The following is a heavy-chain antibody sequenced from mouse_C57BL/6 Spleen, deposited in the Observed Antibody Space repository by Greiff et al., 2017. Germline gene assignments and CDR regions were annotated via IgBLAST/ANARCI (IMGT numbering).Heavy chain of an antibody. CDR1: GYTFTSYW. CDR2: IDPSDSET. CDR3: ARGGNYYYAMDY. V-gene: IGHV1-52*01. Sequence: QVRLQQPGAELVRPGSSVKLSCKASGYTFTSYWMHWVKQRPIQGLEWIGNIDPSDSETHYNQKFKDKATLTVDKSSSTAYMQLSSLTSEDSAVYYCARGGNYYYAMDYGGQGTSVTVSS. D-gene: IGHD1-1*01. J-gene: IGHJ4*01.